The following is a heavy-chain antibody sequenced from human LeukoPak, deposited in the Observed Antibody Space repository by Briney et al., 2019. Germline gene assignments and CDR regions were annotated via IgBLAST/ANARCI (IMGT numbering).Heavy chain of an antibody. CDR2: MNPNIGDT. CDR3: ARGLPPRRNYDTNGYYSYYFDY. J-gene: IGHJ4*02. CDR1: GDIFTTYD. D-gene: IGHD3-22*01. Sequence: ASLKFSCKASGDIFTTYDINWVRQATGQGLEWRGWMNPNIGDTGYAQEFQGRVTMTTDTFTSTAYMELRSLRSDDTAVYYCARGLPPRRNYDTNGYYSYYFDYWGQGTLVTVSS. V-gene: IGHV1-8*01.